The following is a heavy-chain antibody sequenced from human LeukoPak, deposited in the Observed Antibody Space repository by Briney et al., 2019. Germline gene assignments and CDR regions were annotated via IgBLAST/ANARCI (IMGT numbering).Heavy chain of an antibody. CDR3: ASYYDILTGHDY. J-gene: IGHJ4*02. CDR2: ISGSGGST. V-gene: IGHV3-23*01. CDR1: GFTFSSYA. Sequence: GGSLRLSCAASGFTFSSYAMSWVRQAPGKGLEWVSAISGSGGSTYYADSVKGRFTISRDNAKNSLYLQMNSLRAEDTAVYYCASYYDILTGHDYWGQGTLVTVSS. D-gene: IGHD3-9*01.